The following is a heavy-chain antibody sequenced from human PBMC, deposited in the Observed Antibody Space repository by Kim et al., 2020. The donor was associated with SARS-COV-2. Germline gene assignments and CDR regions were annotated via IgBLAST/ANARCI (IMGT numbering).Heavy chain of an antibody. D-gene: IGHD2-21*01. CDR2: ISYNGSNK. V-gene: IGHV3-30*18. CDR3: AKDLAIPGTVLSYYYYYGRDV. CDR1: GFTFSSYG. J-gene: IGHJ6*02. Sequence: GGSLRLSCAASGFTFSSYGMHWVRQAPGKGLEWVAVISYNGSNKYYADSVKGQFTISRDNSKNTLYLQMNSLRAEDTAVYYCAKDLAIPGTVLSYYYYYGRDVWGQGTTVTVSS.